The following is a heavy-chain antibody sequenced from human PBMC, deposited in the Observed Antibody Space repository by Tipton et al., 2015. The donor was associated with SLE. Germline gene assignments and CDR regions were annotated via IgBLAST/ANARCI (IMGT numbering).Heavy chain of an antibody. Sequence: SLRLSCAASGFTFSSYGMHWVRQAPGKGLEWVAVIWYDGSNKYYADSVRGRFTISRDNSKNTLYLQMNSLRAEDTAVYYCAKEGGTLVRYFDYWGQGTLVTVSS. J-gene: IGHJ4*02. V-gene: IGHV3-33*06. D-gene: IGHD6-6*01. CDR2: IWYDGSNK. CDR1: GFTFSSYG. CDR3: AKEGGTLVRYFDY.